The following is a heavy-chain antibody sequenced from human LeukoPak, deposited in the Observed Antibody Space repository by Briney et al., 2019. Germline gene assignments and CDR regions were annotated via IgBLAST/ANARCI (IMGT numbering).Heavy chain of an antibody. CDR2: INPNSGGT. J-gene: IGHJ4*02. Sequence: ASVKVSCKASGYTFTGYYMHWVRQAPGQGLEWMGWINPNSGGTNYAQKFQGWVTMTRDTSISTAYMELSRLRSDDTAVYYCARDRAPIGVVPAAAFDYWGQGTLVTVSS. V-gene: IGHV1-2*04. CDR1: GYTFTGYY. CDR3: ARDRAPIGVVPAAAFDY. D-gene: IGHD2-2*01.